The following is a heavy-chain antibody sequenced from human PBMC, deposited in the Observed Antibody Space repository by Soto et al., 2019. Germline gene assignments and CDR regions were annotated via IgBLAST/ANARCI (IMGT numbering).Heavy chain of an antibody. Sequence: ASVKVSCKASGYTFTSYGISWVRQAPGQGLEWMGWISAYNGNTNYAQKLQGRVTMTTDTSTSTAYMELRSLRSDDTTVYYCARDYYDSSGYYYVMRGDAFDIWGQGTMVTVSS. CDR2: ISAYNGNT. V-gene: IGHV1-18*04. D-gene: IGHD3-22*01. J-gene: IGHJ3*02. CDR1: GYTFTSYG. CDR3: ARDYYDSSGYYYVMRGDAFDI.